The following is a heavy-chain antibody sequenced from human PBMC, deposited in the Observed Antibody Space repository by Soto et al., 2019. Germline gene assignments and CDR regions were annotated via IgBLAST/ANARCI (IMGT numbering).Heavy chain of an antibody. V-gene: IGHV6-1*01. CDR3: ARDEGNSGSYYIIGYYYYGMDV. J-gene: IGHJ6*02. Sequence: SQTLSLTCAISGDSVSSNSAAWNWIRQSPSRGLEWLGRTYYRSKWYNDYAVSVKSRITINPDTSKNQFSLQLNSVTPEDTAVYYCARDEGNSGSYYIIGYYYYGMDVWGQGTTVTVSS. CDR1: GDSVSSNSAA. CDR2: TYYRSKWYN. D-gene: IGHD1-26*01.